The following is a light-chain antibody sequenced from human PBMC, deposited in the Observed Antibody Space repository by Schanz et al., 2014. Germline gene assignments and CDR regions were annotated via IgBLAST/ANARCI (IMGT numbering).Light chain of an antibody. CDR1: SSDVGGYNY. Sequence: QSVLTQPPSASGSPGQSVTISCTGTSSDVGGYNYVSWYQQHPGKAPKLMIYEVNKRPSGVPDRFTGSKSGNTASLTVSGLQAEDEGDYYCAAWDDSVNGQLFGGGTKLTVL. CDR2: EVN. J-gene: IGLJ3*02. CDR3: AAWDDSVNGQL. V-gene: IGLV2-8*01.